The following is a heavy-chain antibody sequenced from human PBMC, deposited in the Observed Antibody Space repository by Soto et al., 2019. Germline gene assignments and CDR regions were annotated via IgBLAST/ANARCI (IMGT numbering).Heavy chain of an antibody. J-gene: IGHJ6*02. D-gene: IGHD3-10*01. CDR1: GFTFINHA. V-gene: IGHV3-23*01. CDR2: ISGSGGST. Sequence: GGSLRLSCAGSGFTFINHAMNWVRQAPGKGLERVSAISGSGGSTYYADSVKGRFTISRDNSKNTLYLQMNSLRAEDTAVYYCAKDAIPTITRYYYGMDVWGQGTTVTVSS. CDR3: AKDAIPTITRYYYGMDV.